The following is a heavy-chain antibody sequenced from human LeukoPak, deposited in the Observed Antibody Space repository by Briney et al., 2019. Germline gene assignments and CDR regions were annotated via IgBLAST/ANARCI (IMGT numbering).Heavy chain of an antibody. CDR1: GGTFSSYA. J-gene: IGHJ6*02. CDR3: SAGATTYCGEDCYPSFFFYHGIDV. D-gene: IGHD2-21*02. Sequence: SVKVSCKASGGTFSSYAISWVRQAPGQGLEWMGGIIPIFGTANYAQKFQGRVTITADESTSTAYMELSSLRSEDTAVYYCSAGATTYCGEDCYPSFFFYHGIDVWGQGTTVTVSS. CDR2: IIPIFGTA. V-gene: IGHV1-69*13.